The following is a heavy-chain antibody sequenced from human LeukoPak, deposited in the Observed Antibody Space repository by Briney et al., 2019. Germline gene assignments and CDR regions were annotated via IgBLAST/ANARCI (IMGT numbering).Heavy chain of an antibody. V-gene: IGHV3-23*01. J-gene: IGHJ4*02. Sequence: GGSLRLSCAASGFTFSNYAMSWVRQAPGKGLEWVSSISDSGGSTYYADSVKGRFTISRDNSKSILYLQMSSLTAEDTAVYYCARGRESGDYWGQGTLVTVSS. CDR1: GFTFSNYA. CDR2: ISDSGGST. D-gene: IGHD3-10*01. CDR3: ARGRESGDY.